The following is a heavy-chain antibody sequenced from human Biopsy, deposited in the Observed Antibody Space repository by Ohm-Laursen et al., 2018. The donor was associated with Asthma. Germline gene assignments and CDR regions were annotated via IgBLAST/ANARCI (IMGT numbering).Heavy chain of an antibody. D-gene: IGHD6-19*01. CDR1: RFTYE. V-gene: IGHV3-30-3*01. CDR3: AREGVAGTHIED. CDR2: ISYDGSSI. Sequence: SLRLSCAASRFTYEMHWVRQAPGKGMEWVAVISYDGSSIYYADSVKDRFTISRDNSKNTLSLQMNSLTAEDTAVYYCAREGVAGTHIEDWGQGTLVTVSS. J-gene: IGHJ4*02.